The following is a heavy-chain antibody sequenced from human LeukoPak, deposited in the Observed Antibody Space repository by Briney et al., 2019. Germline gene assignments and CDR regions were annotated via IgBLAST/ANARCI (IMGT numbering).Heavy chain of an antibody. D-gene: IGHD6-6*01. CDR3: DPHDSASHF. Sequence: PGGSLRLSCVASGFTFSIYAMHWVRQAPGKGLEWVAFVSSDGTSKNYADSVKGRFTISRDNSKNTLYLQMNSLRNEDSALYYCDPHDSASHFWGQGTLVTVSS. V-gene: IGHV3-30-3*01. J-gene: IGHJ4*02. CDR1: GFTFSIYA. CDR2: VSSDGTSK.